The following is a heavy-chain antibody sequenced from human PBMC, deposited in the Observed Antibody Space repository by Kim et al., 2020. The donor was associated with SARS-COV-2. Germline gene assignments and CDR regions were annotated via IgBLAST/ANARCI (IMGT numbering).Heavy chain of an antibody. V-gene: IGHV1-18*01. CDR3: ARDLLWFGELLSYYGMDV. Sequence: ASVKVSCKASGYTFTSYGISWVRQAPGQGLEWMGWISAYNGNTNYAQKLQGRVTMTTDTSTSTAYMELRSLRSDDTAVYYCARDLLWFGELLSYYGMDVWGQGTTVTVSS. CDR1: GYTFTSYG. J-gene: IGHJ6*02. D-gene: IGHD3-10*01. CDR2: ISAYNGNT.